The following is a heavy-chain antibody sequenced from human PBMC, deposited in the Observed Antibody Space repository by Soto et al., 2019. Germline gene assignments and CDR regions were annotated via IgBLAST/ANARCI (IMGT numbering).Heavy chain of an antibody. CDR1: GGSFTSFI. Sequence: QVQLVQSGAEVKNPGSSVKVSCKASGGSFTSFIVTWVRQAPGQGLEWMGRIIPVLDVEYYAQKFQGRLTITADKSTHTAYMELRSLRSEDTAVYYFAKSPITGSATPSYYGMDVWGLGTTVTVSS. CDR2: IIPVLDVE. D-gene: IGHD2-15*01. V-gene: IGHV1-69*02. J-gene: IGHJ6*02. CDR3: AKSPITGSATPSYYGMDV.